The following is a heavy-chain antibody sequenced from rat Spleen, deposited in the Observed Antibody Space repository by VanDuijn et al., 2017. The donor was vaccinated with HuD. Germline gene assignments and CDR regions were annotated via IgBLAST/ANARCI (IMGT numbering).Heavy chain of an antibody. CDR1: GFIFSDYG. D-gene: IGHD4-3*01. CDR2: ISPTGGRT. CDR3: ARHNSGYGVMDA. Sequence: EVQLVESGGGLVQPGRSLKLSCAASGFIFSDYGMPWTRQAPTKGLEWVASISPTGGRTNYRDSVKRRFTISRDDEESTLYLQMDSLRSEDTATYFCARHNSGYGVMDAWGQGASVTVSS. J-gene: IGHJ4*01. V-gene: IGHV5-19*01.